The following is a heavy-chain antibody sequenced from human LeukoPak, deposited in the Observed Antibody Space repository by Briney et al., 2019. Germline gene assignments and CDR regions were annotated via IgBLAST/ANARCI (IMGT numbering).Heavy chain of an antibody. CDR2: INPNGGGT. V-gene: IGHV1-2*02. Sequence: ASVRVSCKASGYTFTGSYIHWVRQAPGQGLEWMGWINPNGGGTKYAQKFQGRVAVTRDTAITTAYMDLYRLRLDDTAVYYCARDRGRTTIVDYWGQGTLVTVSS. J-gene: IGHJ4*02. CDR1: GYTFTGSY. CDR3: ARDRGRTTIVDY. D-gene: IGHD4-11*01.